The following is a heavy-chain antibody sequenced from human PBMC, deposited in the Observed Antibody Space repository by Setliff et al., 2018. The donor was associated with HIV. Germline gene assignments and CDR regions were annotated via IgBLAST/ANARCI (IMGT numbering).Heavy chain of an antibody. D-gene: IGHD6-19*01. CDR3: ARDPQDTRGWYIYYFDY. CDR2: IIPIFGTA. CDR1: GGSFSSYA. V-gene: IGHV1-69*05. J-gene: IGHJ4*02. Sequence: SVKVSCKASGGSFSSYAISWVRQAPGQGLEWMGGIIPIFGTAKYAQKFQGRVTITTDESTSTAYMELKSLRSDDTAVYYCARDPQDTRGWYIYYFDYWGQGTLVTVSS.